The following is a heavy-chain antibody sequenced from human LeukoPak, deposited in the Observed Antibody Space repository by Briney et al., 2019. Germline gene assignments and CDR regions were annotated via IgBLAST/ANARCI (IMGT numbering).Heavy chain of an antibody. CDR3: ASEIPQYCSGGSCYDLPDY. CDR1: GFTFSSYS. J-gene: IGHJ4*02. CDR2: ISSSSSYI. D-gene: IGHD2-15*01. V-gene: IGHV3-21*01. Sequence: RSGGSLRLSCAASGFTFSSYSMNWVRQAPGKGLEWVSSISSSSSYIYYADSVKGRFTTSRDNAKNSLYLQMNSLRAEDTAVYYCASEIPQYCSGGSCYDLPDYWGQGTLVTVSS.